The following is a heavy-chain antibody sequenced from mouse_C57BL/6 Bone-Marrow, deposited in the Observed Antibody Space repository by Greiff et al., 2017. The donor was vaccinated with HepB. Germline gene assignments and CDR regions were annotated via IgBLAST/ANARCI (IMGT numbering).Heavy chain of an antibody. D-gene: IGHD1-1*01. CDR2: IYPGSGST. CDR3: ARDYYYGSSYGDL. V-gene: IGHV1-55*01. CDR1: GYTFTSYW. J-gene: IGHJ2*01. Sequence: QVHVKQPGAELVKPGASVKMSCKASGYTFTSYWITWVKQRPGQGLEWIGDIYPGSGSTNYNEKFKSKATLTVDTSSSTAYMQRSSLTSEDSAVYYCARDYYYGSSYGDLWGQGTTLTVSS.